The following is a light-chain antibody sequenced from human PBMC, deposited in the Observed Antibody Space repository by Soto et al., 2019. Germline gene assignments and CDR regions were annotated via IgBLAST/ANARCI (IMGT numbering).Light chain of an antibody. V-gene: IGKV3-11*01. CDR3: QQHSNWPYT. Sequence: EIVLTQSPATLSLSPGERATLSCRASQSVSSNHLAWYQQKPGQAPRLLIYDAFNRATGITARFRGSGSGTDFTLTISSLEPEDFAVYYCQQHSNWPYTFGQGTKLEIK. CDR1: QSVSSN. CDR2: DAF. J-gene: IGKJ2*01.